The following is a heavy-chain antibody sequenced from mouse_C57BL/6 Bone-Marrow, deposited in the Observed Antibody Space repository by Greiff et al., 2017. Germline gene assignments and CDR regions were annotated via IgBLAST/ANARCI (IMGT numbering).Heavy chain of an antibody. Sequence: EVMLVESGGGLVKPGGSLKLSCAASGFTFSDYGMHWVRQAPEKGLEWVAYISSGSSTIYYADTVKGRCTISRDNAKNTLFLQMTSLRSEDTAMYYCASRGYGSSYGYFDVWGTGTTVTVSS. CDR2: ISSGSSTI. V-gene: IGHV5-17*01. CDR1: GFTFSDYG. J-gene: IGHJ1*03. CDR3: ASRGYGSSYGYFDV. D-gene: IGHD1-1*01.